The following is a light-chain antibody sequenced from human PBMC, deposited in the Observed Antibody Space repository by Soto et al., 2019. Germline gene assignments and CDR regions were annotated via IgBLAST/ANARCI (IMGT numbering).Light chain of an antibody. CDR3: QSYDSSLSAFYV. V-gene: IGLV1-40*01. CDR1: RCKIVAVYY. J-gene: IGLJ1*01. Sequence: QCARKQRPSGFGGPGGRGPISCTGGRCKIVAVYYLHWYHQLPGTAPKLLIYGNSNRPSGVPDRFSGSKSGTSASLAITGLQAEDEADYYCQSYDSSLSAFYVFGTGTKVPVL. CDR2: GNS.